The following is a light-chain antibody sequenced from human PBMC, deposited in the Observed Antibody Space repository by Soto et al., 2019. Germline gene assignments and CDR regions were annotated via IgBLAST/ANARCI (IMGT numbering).Light chain of an antibody. CDR1: SSDVGGYNY. CDR3: SSYTSSSTHV. CDR2: DVS. V-gene: IGLV2-14*01. J-gene: IGLJ1*01. Sequence: QSVLTRPASVYGSPGHSIPISCNGTSSDVGGYNYVSWYQQHPGKAPKLMIYDVSNRPSGISNRFSGSKSGNTASLTISGLQAEDEADYYRSSYTSSSTHVFGTGTKVTV.